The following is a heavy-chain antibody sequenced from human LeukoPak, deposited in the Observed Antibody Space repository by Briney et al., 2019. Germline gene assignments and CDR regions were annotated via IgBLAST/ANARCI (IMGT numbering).Heavy chain of an antibody. D-gene: IGHD3-10*01. V-gene: IGHV3-30*04. CDR2: ISYDGSNK. CDR1: GFTFSSYA. CDR3: ARAGYYGMDV. Sequence: GGSLRLSCAASGFTFSSYAMHWVRQAPGKGLEWVAVISYDGSNKYYADSVKGRFTISRDNSKNSLYLQMNSLRAEDTAVYYCARAGYYGMDVWGKGTTVTVSS. J-gene: IGHJ6*04.